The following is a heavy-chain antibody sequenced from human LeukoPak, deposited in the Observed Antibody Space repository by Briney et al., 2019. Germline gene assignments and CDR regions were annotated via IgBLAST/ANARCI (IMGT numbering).Heavy chain of an antibody. J-gene: IGHJ4*02. V-gene: IGHV1-18*01. CDR3: ARAPGVLRFLEWLPADY. Sequence: ASVKVSCKASGYTFTSYGISWVRQAPGQGLEWMGWISAYNGNTNYAQKLQGRVTMTRDTSISTAYMELSRLRSDDTAVYYCARAPGVLRFLEWLPADYWGQGTLVTVSS. CDR2: ISAYNGNT. CDR1: GYTFTSYG. D-gene: IGHD3-3*01.